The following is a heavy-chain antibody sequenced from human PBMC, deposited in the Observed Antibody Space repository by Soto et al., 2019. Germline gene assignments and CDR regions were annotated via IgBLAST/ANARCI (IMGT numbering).Heavy chain of an antibody. CDR2: IIPIFGTA. J-gene: IGHJ6*02. CDR3: ARASYYYGSGSYIYYYYGMDV. Sequence: ASVKVSCKASGGTFSSYAISWVRQAPGQGLEWMGGIIPIFGTANYAQKFQGRVTITADESTSTAYMELSSLRSEDTAVYYCARASYYYGSGSYIYYYYGMDVWGQGTTGNAP. CDR1: GGTFSSYA. D-gene: IGHD3-10*01. V-gene: IGHV1-69*13.